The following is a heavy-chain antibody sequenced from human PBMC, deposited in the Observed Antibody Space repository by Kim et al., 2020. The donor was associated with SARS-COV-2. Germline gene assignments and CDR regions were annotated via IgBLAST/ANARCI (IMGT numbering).Heavy chain of an antibody. V-gene: IGHV1-3*01. CDR3: ARYGSGTSIDY. J-gene: IGHJ4*02. CDR2: KGNT. D-gene: IGHD3-10*01. Sequence: KGNTRYSLKFQGRVTITRDTSATTAYMELSSLRSEDTAVYYCARYGSGTSIDYWGQGTLVTVSS.